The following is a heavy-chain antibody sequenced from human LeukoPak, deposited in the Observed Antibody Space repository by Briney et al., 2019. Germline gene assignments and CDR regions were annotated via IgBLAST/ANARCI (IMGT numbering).Heavy chain of an antibody. V-gene: IGHV4-59*01. D-gene: IGHD6-13*01. CDR2: IYYSGST. CDR1: GGSISSYY. J-gene: IGHJ4*02. CDR3: ARDPTAGSSSWFDY. Sequence: SETLSLTCTVSGGSISSYYWSWIRQPPGKGLEWIGYIYYSGSTNYNPSLKSRVTISVDTSKNQFSLKLSSVTAADTAVYYCARDPTAGSSSWFDYWGQGTLVTVSS.